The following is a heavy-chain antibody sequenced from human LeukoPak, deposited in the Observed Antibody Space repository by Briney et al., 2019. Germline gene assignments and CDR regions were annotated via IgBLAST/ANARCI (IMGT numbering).Heavy chain of an antibody. Sequence: PGGSLRLPCAASGFTFSSYGMHWVRQAPGKGLEWVAVIWYDGSNKYYADSVKGRFTISRDNSKNTLYLQMNSLRAEDTAVYYCATTRSVVATYFDYWGQGTLVTVSS. D-gene: IGHD5-12*01. CDR1: GFTFSSYG. CDR3: ATTRSVVATYFDY. V-gene: IGHV3-30*02. J-gene: IGHJ4*02. CDR2: IWYDGSNK.